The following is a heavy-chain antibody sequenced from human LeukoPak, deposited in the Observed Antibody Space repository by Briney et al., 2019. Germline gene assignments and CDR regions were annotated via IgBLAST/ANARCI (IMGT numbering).Heavy chain of an antibody. CDR1: GGTFSSYA. CDR2: IIPIFGTA. D-gene: IGHD3-22*01. Sequence: SVKVSCKAPGGTFSSYAISWVRQAPGQGLEWMGGIIPIFGTANYAQKFQGRVTITADKSTSTAYMELSSLRSEDTAVYYCARKVPNDSSGYYYRGQFDPWGQGTLVTVSS. CDR3: ARKVPNDSSGYYYRGQFDP. J-gene: IGHJ5*02. V-gene: IGHV1-69*06.